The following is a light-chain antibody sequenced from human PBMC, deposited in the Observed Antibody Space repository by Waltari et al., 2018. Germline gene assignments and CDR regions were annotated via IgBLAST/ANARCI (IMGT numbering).Light chain of an antibody. J-gene: IGKJ1*01. CDR3: QQANSFPRT. CDR1: QAINSW. Sequence: DVQMTQSPSSVSASVGDRVTITCRASQAINSWLAWYQQKPGKAPKLLIYAASNLQTGVPSRFSGSGSGTDVTLTINSLQPEDFATYYCQQANSFPRTFGQGTKVDVK. V-gene: IGKV1-12*01. CDR2: AAS.